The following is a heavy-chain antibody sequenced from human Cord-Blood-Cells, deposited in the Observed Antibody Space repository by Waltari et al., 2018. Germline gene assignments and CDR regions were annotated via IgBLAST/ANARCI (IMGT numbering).Heavy chain of an antibody. D-gene: IGHD2-2*01. J-gene: IGHJ2*01. CDR3: ARGSDIVVVPAAIDWYFDL. CDR2: ISPIFGTA. V-gene: IGHV1-69*01. Sequence: QVQLVQSVAEVKKPGSSVTVSCTASGGTSSSYAISWVRQAHRQGPEWMGGISPIFGTANYAQKFQGRVTITADESTSTAYMELSSLRSEDTAVYYCARGSDIVVVPAAIDWYFDLWGRGTLVTVSS. CDR1: GGTSSSYA.